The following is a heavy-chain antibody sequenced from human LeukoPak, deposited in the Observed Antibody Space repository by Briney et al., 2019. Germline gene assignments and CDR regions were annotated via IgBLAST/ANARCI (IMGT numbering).Heavy chain of an antibody. CDR1: GGTFSSYA. V-gene: IGHV1-69*13. J-gene: IGHJ4*02. CDR3: ARDRGYCSGGSCYVGRHDGDYFDY. CDR2: IIPIFGTA. D-gene: IGHD2-15*01. Sequence: ASVKVSCKASGGTFSSYAISWVRQAPGQGLEWMGGIIPIFGTANYAQKFQGRVTITADESTSTAYMELSSLRSEDTAVYYCARDRGYCSGGSCYVGRHDGDYFDYWGQGTLVTVSS.